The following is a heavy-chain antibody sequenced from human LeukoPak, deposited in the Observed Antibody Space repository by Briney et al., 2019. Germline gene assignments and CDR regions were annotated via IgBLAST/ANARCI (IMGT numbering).Heavy chain of an antibody. V-gene: IGHV3-23*01. CDR3: GKEGGRSYPTLDY. CDR2: ISGSGGRT. CDR1: GFSFSSYA. D-gene: IGHD1-26*01. J-gene: IGHJ4*02. Sequence: PGGSLRLSCAASGFSFSSYATSWVRQAPGAGLGWVSAISGSGGRTYYTDSVKGRFTISRDNSKNTLYLQMNGRRAEDTAVYYCGKEGGRSYPTLDYWGQGTLVTVSS.